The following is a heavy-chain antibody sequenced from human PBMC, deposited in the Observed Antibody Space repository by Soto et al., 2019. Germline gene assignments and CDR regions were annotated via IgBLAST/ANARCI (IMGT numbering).Heavy chain of an antibody. V-gene: IGHV3-48*01. D-gene: IGHD3-3*01. J-gene: IGHJ6*03. CDR3: ARDLYDFWSGYLSPVGLDMDV. CDR2: ISSSSSTI. Sequence: GGSLRLSCAASGFTFSSYSMNWVRQAPGKGLEWVSYISSSSSTIYYADSVKGRFTISRDNAKNSLYLQMNSLRAEDTAVYYCARDLYDFWSGYLSPVGLDMDVWGKGTTVTVSS. CDR1: GFTFSSYS.